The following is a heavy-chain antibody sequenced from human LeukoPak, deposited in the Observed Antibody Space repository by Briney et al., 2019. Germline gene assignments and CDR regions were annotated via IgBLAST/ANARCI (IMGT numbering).Heavy chain of an antibody. J-gene: IGHJ4*02. V-gene: IGHV3-21*01. Sequence: GGSLRLACAASGFTFSSYTMNWVRQAPGKGLEWVSSISSSGTYIYYADSVKGRFTISRDNAKNSLFLQMSSLRAEDTAVYYCARGNDIVLLATAQVGIFDSWGQGTLVTVSS. CDR2: ISSSGTYI. CDR1: GFTFSSYT. D-gene: IGHD2-8*01. CDR3: ARGNDIVLLATAQVGIFDS.